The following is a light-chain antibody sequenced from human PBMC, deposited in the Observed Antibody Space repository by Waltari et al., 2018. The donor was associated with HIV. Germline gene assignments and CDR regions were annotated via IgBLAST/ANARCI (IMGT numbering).Light chain of an antibody. CDR1: QGVSSRY. V-gene: IGKV3-20*01. Sequence: EVVLTQSPGTLSLSPGERATLSCRASQGVSSRYLAWYQQKPGQAPRLLIYGASTRAAGISDRFRGSGSGTDFTRTITILEPEDSAVYHCQQYGDSPYTFGQGTKLEI. CDR3: QQYGDSPYT. CDR2: GAS. J-gene: IGKJ2*01.